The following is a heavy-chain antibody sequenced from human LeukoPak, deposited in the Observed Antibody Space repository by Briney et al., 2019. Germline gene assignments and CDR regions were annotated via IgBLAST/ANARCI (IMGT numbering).Heavy chain of an antibody. V-gene: IGHV5-51*01. D-gene: IGHD6-25*01. CDR3: ARHAASLDY. J-gene: IGHJ4*02. CDR2: IYPHDSDT. CDR1: GYRFTSYW. Sequence: GESLKISCQGSGYRFTSYWIGWVRQVPGKDLEWMGIIYPHDSDTRYDPSFQGQVAFSADKSISTAYLQWNSLEASDTAIYYCARHAASLDYWGQGTPVTVSS.